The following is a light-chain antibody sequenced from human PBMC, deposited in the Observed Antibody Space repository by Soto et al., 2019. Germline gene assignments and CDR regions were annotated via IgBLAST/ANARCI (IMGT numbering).Light chain of an antibody. V-gene: IGKV1-5*01. Sequence: DIQMTQAPSTLSASVGETVPITCRASQSLNSLLAWYQQKPGRAPKLLIYDASTLESGVPSRFSGSGSGTVFTLTIGSLEPEDSAVYYCQQRKNWPPITFGQGTRLEIK. CDR1: QSLNSL. J-gene: IGKJ5*01. CDR2: DAS. CDR3: QQRKNWPPIT.